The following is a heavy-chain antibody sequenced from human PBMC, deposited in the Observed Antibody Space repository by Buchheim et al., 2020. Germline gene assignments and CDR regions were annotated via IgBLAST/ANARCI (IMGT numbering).Heavy chain of an antibody. CDR3: ARDKVGYYYYGMDV. Sequence: QVQLVESGGGVVQPGRSLRLSCAASGFTFSSYAMYWVRQAPGKGLEWVAVISYDGSNKYYADSVKGRFTISRDNSKNTLYLQMNSLRAEDTAVYYCARDKVGYYYYGMDVWGQGTT. CDR2: ISYDGSNK. D-gene: IGHD1-26*01. V-gene: IGHV3-30*04. CDR1: GFTFSSYA. J-gene: IGHJ6*02.